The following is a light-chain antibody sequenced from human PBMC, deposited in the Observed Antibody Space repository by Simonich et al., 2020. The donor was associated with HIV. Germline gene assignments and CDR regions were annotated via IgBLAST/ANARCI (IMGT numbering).Light chain of an antibody. Sequence: DIVMTQSPDSLAVSLGERATINCKSSKSVLDRSNNKNYLAWYQQQPGQPPKLLFYWASTRESGVPDRFSGSGSGTDFTLTISSLQAEDVAIYYCQNYNSAPITFGQGTRLEIK. J-gene: IGKJ5*01. CDR3: QNYNSAPIT. CDR2: WAS. CDR1: KSVLDRSNNKNY. V-gene: IGKV4-1*01.